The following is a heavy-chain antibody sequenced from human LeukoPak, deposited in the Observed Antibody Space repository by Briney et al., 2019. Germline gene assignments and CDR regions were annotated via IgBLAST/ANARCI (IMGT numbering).Heavy chain of an antibody. CDR1: GFTLSSHW. CDR3: ARYPPGQLADY. D-gene: IGHD6-13*01. V-gene: IGHV3-7*03. Sequence: PGGSLRLSCAASGFTLSSHWMSWVRQAPGKGLEWVANINQDGSAKYYVDSVKGRFTISRDNARNSMYLQMNSLRSEDTAVYYCARYPPGQLADYWGQGTLVTVSS. CDR2: INQDGSAK. J-gene: IGHJ4*02.